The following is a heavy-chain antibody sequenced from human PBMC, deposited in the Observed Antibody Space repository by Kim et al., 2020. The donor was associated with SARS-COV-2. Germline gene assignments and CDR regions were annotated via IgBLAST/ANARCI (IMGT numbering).Heavy chain of an antibody. V-gene: IGHV3-21*01. Sequence: GGSLRLSCAASGFTFSSYSMNWVRQAPGKGLEWVSSISSSSSYIYYADSVKGRFTISRDNAKNSLYLQMNSLRAEDTAVYYCARATDIVVVPAPLDYWGQGTLVTVSS. CDR3: ARATDIVVVPAPLDY. CDR2: ISSSSSYI. CDR1: GFTFSSYS. D-gene: IGHD2-2*01. J-gene: IGHJ4*02.